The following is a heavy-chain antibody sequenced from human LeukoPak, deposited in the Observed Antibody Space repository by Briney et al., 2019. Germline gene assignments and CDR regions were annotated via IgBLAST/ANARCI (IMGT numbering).Heavy chain of an antibody. D-gene: IGHD2-2*01. CDR1: GFTFSSYS. V-gene: IGHV4-34*01. J-gene: IGHJ5*02. CDR3: ARGLYCSSTSCYLHRWFDP. Sequence: GSLRLSCAASGFTFSSYSMNWVRQPPGKGLEWIGEINHSGSTNYNPSLKSRVTISVDTSKNQFSLKLSSVTAADTAVYYCARGLYCSSTSCYLHRWFDPWGQGTLVTVSS. CDR2: INHSGST.